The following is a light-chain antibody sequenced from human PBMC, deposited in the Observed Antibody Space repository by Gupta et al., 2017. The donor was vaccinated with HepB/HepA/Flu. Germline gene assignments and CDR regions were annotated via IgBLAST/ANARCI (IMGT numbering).Light chain of an antibody. V-gene: IGKV1-9*01. CDR1: QGISSY. Sequence: DIQLTQSPSFLSASVGDRVTITCRARQGISSYLAWYQQKQRKAPKLLIYDEATWQTGVLSRFSGSGGGKEVAITNSSRQQEEFAAYYYHQHKSYPHFTFGHGTKVDIK. CDR3: HQHKSYPHFT. J-gene: IGKJ3*01. CDR2: DEA.